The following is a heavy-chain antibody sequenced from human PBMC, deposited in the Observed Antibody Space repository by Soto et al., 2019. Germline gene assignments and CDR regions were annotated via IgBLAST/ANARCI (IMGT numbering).Heavy chain of an antibody. Sequence: QVQLVQSGAEVKKPGASVKVSCKASGYTFTSYDINWVRQATGQGLEWMGWMNPNSGNTGYAQKFQGRVTMTRNTSISTAYMELSSLRSEDTAVYYCARVRYDFWSGYNNLFDYWGQGTLVTVSS. J-gene: IGHJ4*02. CDR2: MNPNSGNT. D-gene: IGHD3-3*01. CDR1: GYTFTSYD. V-gene: IGHV1-8*01. CDR3: ARVRYDFWSGYNNLFDY.